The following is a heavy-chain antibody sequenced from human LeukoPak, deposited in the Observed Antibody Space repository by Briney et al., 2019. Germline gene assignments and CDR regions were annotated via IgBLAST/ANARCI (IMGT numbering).Heavy chain of an antibody. CDR3: ARVLNYYDSSGYQYHDY. J-gene: IGHJ4*02. D-gene: IGHD3-22*01. Sequence: TLSLTCTVSGGSISSGDYYWSWIRQPPGKGLEWIGYIYYSGSTYYNPSLKSRVTTSVDTSKNQFSLKLSSVTAADTAVYYCARVLNYYDSSGYQYHDYWGQGTLVTVSS. CDR1: GGSISSGDYY. CDR2: IYYSGST. V-gene: IGHV4-30-4*01.